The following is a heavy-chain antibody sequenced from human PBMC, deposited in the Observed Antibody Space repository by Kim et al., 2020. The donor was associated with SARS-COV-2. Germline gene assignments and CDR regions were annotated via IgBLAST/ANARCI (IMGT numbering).Heavy chain of an antibody. CDR2: MNPNSGNT. V-gene: IGHV1-8*01. CDR1: GYTFTSYD. D-gene: IGHD3-10*01. J-gene: IGHJ4*02. Sequence: ASVKVSCKASGYTFTSYDINWVRQATGQGLEWMGWMNPNSGNTGYAQKFQGRVTMTRNTSISTAYMELSSLRSEDTAVYYCARAVITMVRGVKNRGYYFDYWGQGTLVTVSS. CDR3: ARAVITMVRGVKNRGYYFDY.